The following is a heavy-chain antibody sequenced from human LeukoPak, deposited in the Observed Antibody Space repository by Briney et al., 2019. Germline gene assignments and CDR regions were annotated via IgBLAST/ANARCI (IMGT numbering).Heavy chain of an antibody. D-gene: IGHD5-12*01. CDR2: VYPGDSAT. J-gene: IGHJ4*02. V-gene: IGHV5-51*01. Sequence: GESLRISCKGSGYDFTTYWIAWVRQMPGKGLVWMGVVYPGDSATRYSPSFQGQVTISADKSINTAYLQWSSLGASDTAMHYCAIRRGAPGVATLWGLDYWGQGTLVTVSS. CDR3: AIRRGAPGVATLWGLDY. CDR1: GYDFTTYW.